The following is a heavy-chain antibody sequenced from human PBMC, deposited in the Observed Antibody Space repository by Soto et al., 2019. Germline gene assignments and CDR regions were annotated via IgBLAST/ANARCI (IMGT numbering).Heavy chain of an antibody. D-gene: IGHD4-17*01. Sequence: QVQLVQSGAEVKKPGSSVKVSCKASGGTFSSYAISWVRQAPGQGLEWMGGIIPIFGTANYAQKFQGRVTITADESTSTAYMELSRLRSEDTAVYYCARVPWGDTVTTPLAAFDIWGQGTMVTVSS. CDR1: GGTFSSYA. CDR3: ARVPWGDTVTTPLAAFDI. J-gene: IGHJ3*02. V-gene: IGHV1-69*01. CDR2: IIPIFGTA.